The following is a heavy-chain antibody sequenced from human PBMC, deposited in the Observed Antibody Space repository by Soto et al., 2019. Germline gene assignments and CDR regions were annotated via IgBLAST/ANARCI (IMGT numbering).Heavy chain of an antibody. CDR1: GVSVSSDGYY. D-gene: IGHD2-2*01. CDR3: ARDREYCSSTRCYWNFDY. CDR2: ISYSGNT. V-gene: IGHV4-61*08. Sequence: SETLSLTCAVSGVSVSSDGYYWSWIRQPPGKGLEWIGYISYSGNTNYNPSLNSRVTISVDTSRNQFSLKLSSVTAADTAMYYCARDREYCSSTRCYWNFDYWGQGSLVTAPQ. J-gene: IGHJ4*02.